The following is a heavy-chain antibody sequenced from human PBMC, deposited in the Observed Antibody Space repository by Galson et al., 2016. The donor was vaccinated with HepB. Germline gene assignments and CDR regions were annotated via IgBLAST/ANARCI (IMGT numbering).Heavy chain of an antibody. J-gene: IGHJ6*03. D-gene: IGHD3-10*01. Sequence: SLRPSCAASGFTFSNFNMNWVRQAPGKGLEWVSSISSNSLYIYYADSVKGRFTISRDNAKNSLYLQMNSLRTEDTAVYYCATSDGSGTYSYYYHYYYMDVWGKGTPVTVSS. CDR2: ISSNSLYI. CDR1: GFTFSNFN. V-gene: IGHV3-21*01. CDR3: ATSDGSGTYSYYYHYYYMDV.